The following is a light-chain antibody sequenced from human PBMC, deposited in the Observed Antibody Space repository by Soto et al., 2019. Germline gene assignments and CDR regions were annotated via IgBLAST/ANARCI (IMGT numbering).Light chain of an antibody. V-gene: IGLV2-18*02. Sequence: QSALTQPPSVSGSPGQSVTISCTGTSNDVGSYNRVSWYQQPPGTAPKLMIYEVSNRPSGVPDRFSGSKSGNTASLTISGLQSEDEADYYCSSYTSSYTVVFGGGTKVTVL. CDR3: SSYTSSYTVV. J-gene: IGLJ2*01. CDR1: SNDVGSYNR. CDR2: EVS.